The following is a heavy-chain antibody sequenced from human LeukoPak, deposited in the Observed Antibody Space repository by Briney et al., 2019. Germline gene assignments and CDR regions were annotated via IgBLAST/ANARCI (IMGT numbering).Heavy chain of an antibody. CDR1: GDSVSSNSVT. Sequence: QSQTLSLTCAISGDSVSSNSVTWSWIRQSPSRGLEWLGRTYYRSTWYNDYAVSVRGRITVNPDTSKNQFSLHLNSATPEDTAVYYCARRLTQYDCFDPWGQGILVTVSS. D-gene: IGHD2-2*01. CDR3: ARRLTQYDCFDP. CDR2: TYYRSTWYN. J-gene: IGHJ5*02. V-gene: IGHV6-1*01.